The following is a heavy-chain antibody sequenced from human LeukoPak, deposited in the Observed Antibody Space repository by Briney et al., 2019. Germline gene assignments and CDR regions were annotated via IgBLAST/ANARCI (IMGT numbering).Heavy chain of an antibody. CDR1: GFTFIIYS. CDR2: ITSSSRTK. V-gene: IGHV3-48*01. J-gene: IGHJ4*02. Sequence: PGGSLRLSCAASGFTFIIYSMNWVRQAPGKGLEWVSYITSSSRTKYYADSVKGRFIISRDNAKNSLYLQMNSLRAEDTAVYYCARHGDFWSGYYVDYWGQGTLVTVSS. D-gene: IGHD3-3*01. CDR3: ARHGDFWSGYYVDY.